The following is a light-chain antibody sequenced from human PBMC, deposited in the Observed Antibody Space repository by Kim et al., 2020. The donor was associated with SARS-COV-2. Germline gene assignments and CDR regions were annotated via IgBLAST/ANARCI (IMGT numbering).Light chain of an antibody. V-gene: IGKV3-15*01. Sequence: CPGDRDTLSRGPSKNVSTNLAWYNKKPGQGPRLLFYGTSTRATGIPPRFSGSGSGTEFTLTISGLQSEEFAIYNCQKYRRWPPYIFGQGTKLEIK. CDR3: QKYRRWPPYI. CDR2: GTS. CDR1: KNVSTN. J-gene: IGKJ2*01.